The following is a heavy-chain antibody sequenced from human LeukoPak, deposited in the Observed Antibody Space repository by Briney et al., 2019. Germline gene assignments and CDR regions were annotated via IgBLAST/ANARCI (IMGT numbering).Heavy chain of an antibody. CDR1: GYGFSDYY. V-gene: IGHV1-2*02. Sequence: GASVKVSCKASGYGFSDYYMHWVRQAPGQGLEYMGWINPNSGDNSCAQKFQGRVSMTRDTSLTTLYMELTSLRSDDTAVYFCARGGGIQSCGGKTCFRGFVYWGQGTLVTVSS. CDR2: INPNSGDN. J-gene: IGHJ4*02. CDR3: ARGGGIQSCGGKTCFRGFVY. D-gene: IGHD2-21*01.